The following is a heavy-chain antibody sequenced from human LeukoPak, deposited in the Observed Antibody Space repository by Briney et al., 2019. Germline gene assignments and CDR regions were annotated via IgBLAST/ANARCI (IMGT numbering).Heavy chain of an antibody. CDR3: ARDWWGPDRTPAANWFNP. Sequence: ASVKVSCKASGSPLTAYYIHWVRQAPGQGLEWMGRIYPNSGGSNYAQRFQGRVTMTWDTSIATVYMQLSGLTSDDTAVYYCARDWWGPDRTPAANWFNPWGQGTLVTVSS. J-gene: IGHJ5*02. CDR1: GSPLTAYY. CDR2: IYPNSGGS. D-gene: IGHD2-21*02. V-gene: IGHV1-2*06.